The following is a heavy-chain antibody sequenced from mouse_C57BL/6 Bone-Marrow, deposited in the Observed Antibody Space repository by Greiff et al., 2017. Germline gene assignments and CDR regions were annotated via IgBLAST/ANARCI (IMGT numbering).Heavy chain of an antibody. CDR3: ARGIYYDYNYAMDY. J-gene: IGHJ4*01. V-gene: IGHV1-22*01. D-gene: IGHD2-4*01. Sequence: EVQLQQSGPELVKPGASVKMSCKASGYTFTDYNMHWVKQSHGKSLEWIGYINPNNGGTSYNQKFKGKATLTVNKSSSTAYMELRSLTSEDSAVYYCARGIYYDYNYAMDYWGQGTSVTVSS. CDR2: INPNNGGT. CDR1: GYTFTDYN.